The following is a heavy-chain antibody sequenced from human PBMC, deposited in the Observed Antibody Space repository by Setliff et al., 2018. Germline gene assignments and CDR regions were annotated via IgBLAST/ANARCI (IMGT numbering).Heavy chain of an antibody. D-gene: IGHD2-15*01. CDR3: ARGGYVKMTYNWFDP. CDR2: IYYSGST. CDR1: GGAVSGFY. Sequence: LSLTCDIKGGAVSGFYWSWIRQPPGKGLEWIGYIYYSGSTSYNPSLKSRATISVDTSRNQFSLKLTSVTAADTAVYYCARGGYVKMTYNWFDPWGQGTLVTVSS. J-gene: IGHJ5*02. V-gene: IGHV4-59*02.